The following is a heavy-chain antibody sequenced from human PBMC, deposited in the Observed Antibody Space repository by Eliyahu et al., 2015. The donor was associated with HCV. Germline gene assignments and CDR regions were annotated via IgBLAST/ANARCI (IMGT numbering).Heavy chain of an antibody. V-gene: IGHV4-39*01. Sequence: QLQLQESGPGLVKPSETLSLTCTVSGGSISSNTYYWGWIRQPPGKGLEWIVSMYYSGDTYYTPSLRSRISIYVDTSKNQFSLKLSSLTAADTAVYYCASPSLLEGTESVFDIWGQGTMVTVSS. D-gene: IGHD3-16*02. CDR2: MYYSGDT. CDR1: GGSISSNTYY. J-gene: IGHJ3*02. CDR3: ASPSLLEGTESVFDI.